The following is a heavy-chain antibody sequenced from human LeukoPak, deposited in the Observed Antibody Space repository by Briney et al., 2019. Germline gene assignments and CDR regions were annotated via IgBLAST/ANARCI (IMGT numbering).Heavy chain of an antibody. CDR2: ISSSSTI. CDR1: GFTFSSYS. Sequence: GGSLRLSCVVPGFTFSSYSMNWVRQAPGKGLEWVSYISSSSTIYNADSVKGRFTISRDNSKNTVYLQMNSLRAEDTALYYCAKAVIPNAYQGTYYMDVWGKGTTVTVSS. CDR3: AKAVIPNAYQGTYYMDV. J-gene: IGHJ6*03. V-gene: IGHV3-48*01. D-gene: IGHD3-16*01.